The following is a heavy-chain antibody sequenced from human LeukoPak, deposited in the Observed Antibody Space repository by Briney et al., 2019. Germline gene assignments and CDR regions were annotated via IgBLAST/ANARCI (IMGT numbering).Heavy chain of an antibody. CDR1: GGPISSNY. CDR2: MHYSGSS. CDR3: ARLKVDMAREPYYFDY. Sequence: SETLSLTCTVSGGPISSNYWSWIRQPPGKGLEWIGYMHYSGSSNYNPSLKSRVTISVDTSKNQFSLKLNSVTAADTAVYYCARLKVDMAREPYYFDYWGQGTLVTVSS. V-gene: IGHV4-59*08. J-gene: IGHJ4*02. D-gene: IGHD3-10*01.